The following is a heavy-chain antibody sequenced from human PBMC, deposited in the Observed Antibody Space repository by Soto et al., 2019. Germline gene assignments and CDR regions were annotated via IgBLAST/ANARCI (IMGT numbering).Heavy chain of an antibody. V-gene: IGHV1-69*10. Sequence: SVKVSCKSSGDTFSSYAISWVRQAPGQGLEWMGGIIPMLGTPSYAQKFQDRVTITADKFTSTAYMELSGLRSEDTAVYYCAKEKSRYDRSGYYRPDYWGQGTLVTSPQ. CDR3: AKEKSRYDRSGYYRPDY. CDR2: IIPMLGTP. J-gene: IGHJ4*02. D-gene: IGHD3-22*01. CDR1: GDTFSSYA.